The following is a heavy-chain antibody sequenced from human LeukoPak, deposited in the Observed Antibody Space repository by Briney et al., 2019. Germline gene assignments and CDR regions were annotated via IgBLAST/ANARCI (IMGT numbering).Heavy chain of an antibody. CDR3: ARDGPAQMVDFDY. D-gene: IGHD3-10*01. J-gene: IGHJ4*02. CDR2: IHPNNGAT. Sequence: ASVTVSCKASGYTFTGSGWYLYWLRQAPGQGLECVGWIHPNNGATLYAQKFQGRVAMTTDTSISTAYMELSRLRPDDTAMYYCARDGPAQMVDFDYWGQGTLVTVSS. V-gene: IGHV1-2*02. CDR1: GYTFTGSGWY.